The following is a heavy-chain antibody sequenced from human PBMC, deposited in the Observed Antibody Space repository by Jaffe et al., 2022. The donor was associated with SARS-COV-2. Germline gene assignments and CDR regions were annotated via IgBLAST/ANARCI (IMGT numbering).Heavy chain of an antibody. J-gene: IGHJ4*02. Sequence: QVRLVESGGGVVQPGRSLRLSCSASGFTFTNYGMHWVRQAPGKGLEWVAVLWYDGKRTYYADSAKGRFIISRDASKNTLYLQMNSLRDDDTAVYYCARDNRVGSLWFGDQNDFDYWGQGTLVTVSS. D-gene: IGHD3-10*01. CDR2: LWYDGKRT. V-gene: IGHV3-33*01. CDR3: ARDNRVGSLWFGDQNDFDY. CDR1: GFTFTNYG.